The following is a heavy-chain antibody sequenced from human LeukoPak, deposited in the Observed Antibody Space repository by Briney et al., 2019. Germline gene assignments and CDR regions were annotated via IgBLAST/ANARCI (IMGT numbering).Heavy chain of an antibody. Sequence: SVTVSCKASGGTFSIYAISWERQAPGQGREWMGGIIPIFGTANYAQKFQGRVTITADESTSTAYMQLSSLRSDDTAVYYCARGGMVRGVIGYYYMDVWGKGTTVTISS. V-gene: IGHV1-69*13. J-gene: IGHJ6*03. CDR2: IIPIFGTA. D-gene: IGHD3-10*01. CDR3: ARGGMVRGVIGYYYMDV. CDR1: GGTFSIYA.